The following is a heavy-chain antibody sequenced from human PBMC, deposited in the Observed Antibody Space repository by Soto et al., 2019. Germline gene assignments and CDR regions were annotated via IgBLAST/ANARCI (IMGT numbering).Heavy chain of an antibody. D-gene: IGHD2-21*02. V-gene: IGHV4-31*03. CDR2: IYYSGST. CDR1: GGSISSGGYY. Sequence: QVQLQESGPGLVKPSQTLSLTCTVSGGSISSGGYYWSWIRQHTGKGLEWIGYIYYSGSTYYNPSLKIRVNISVDTSKNQFSLKLSSVTAADTAVYYCAREGDPYCGGDCYYFDYWGQGTLVTVSS. CDR3: AREGDPYCGGDCYYFDY. J-gene: IGHJ4*02.